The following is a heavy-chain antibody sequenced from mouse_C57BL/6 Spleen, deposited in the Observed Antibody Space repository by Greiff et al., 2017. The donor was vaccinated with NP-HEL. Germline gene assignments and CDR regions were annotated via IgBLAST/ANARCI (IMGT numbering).Heavy chain of an antibody. CDR1: DSEVFPIAY. J-gene: IGHJ1*03. CDR3: ARRYYGSSLYWYFDV. V-gene: IGHV15-2*01. Sequence: QVQLQQSGSELRSPGSSVKLSCKDFDSEVFPIAYMSWVRQKPGHGFEWIGGILPSIGRTIYGEKFEDKATLDADTLSNTAYLELNSLTSEDSAIYYCARRYYGSSLYWYFDVWGTGTTVTVSS. CDR2: ILPSIGRT. D-gene: IGHD1-1*01.